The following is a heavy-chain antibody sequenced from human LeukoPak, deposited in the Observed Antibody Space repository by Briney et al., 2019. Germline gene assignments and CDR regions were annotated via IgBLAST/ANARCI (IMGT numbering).Heavy chain of an antibody. CDR3: AKDGGLWVSAHWGDS. CDR2: ITTGGPNT. Sequence: GGSLRLSCTASEFTFSSYTMSWVRQAPGKGLKWVSTITTGGPNTYYADSVKGRFTVSRDDSKNTLYLQMNSLRAEDTAVYYCAKDGGLWVSAHWGDSWGRGTLVTVSS. D-gene: IGHD7-27*01. J-gene: IGHJ4*02. CDR1: EFTFSSYT. V-gene: IGHV3-23*01.